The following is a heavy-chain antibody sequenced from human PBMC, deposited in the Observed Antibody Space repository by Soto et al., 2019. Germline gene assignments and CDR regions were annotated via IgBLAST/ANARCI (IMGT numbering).Heavy chain of an antibody. CDR2: ISSSTSYV. CDR3: ERDPSEGRVGNWFES. Sequence: GGSLRLSCAASGFTFSRYGMNWLRQAPGKGLEWVASISSSTSYVYYADSVKGRFSTSRDNAKNILYLEMYALRTEDTAVYYWERDPSEGRVGNWFESWGQGTLVTVSS. CDR1: GFTFSRYG. J-gene: IGHJ5*01. V-gene: IGHV3-21*06. D-gene: IGHD2-2*01.